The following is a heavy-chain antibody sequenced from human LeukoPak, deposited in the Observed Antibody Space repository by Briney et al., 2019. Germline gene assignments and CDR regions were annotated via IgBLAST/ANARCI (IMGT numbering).Heavy chain of an antibody. CDR1: GYTFTSFG. CDR2: ISTYNGNT. D-gene: IGHD6-6*01. V-gene: IGHV1-18*01. CDR3: ATAYGSSSAVEY. J-gene: IGHJ4*02. Sequence: ASVKVSCKASGYTFTSFGISWVRQAPGQGLEWLGWISTYNGNTINAQKLQGIVTMTTDTSTSTAYMELRTLRSDDSAVYYCATAYGSSSAVEYWGQGTLVTVSS.